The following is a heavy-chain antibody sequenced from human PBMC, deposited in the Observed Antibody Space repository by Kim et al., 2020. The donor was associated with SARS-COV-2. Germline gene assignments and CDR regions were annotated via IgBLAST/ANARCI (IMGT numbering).Heavy chain of an antibody. D-gene: IGHD3-10*01. Sequence: SVKGRFTIFRDNADNSLYLQMSSVTVEDTAVYYCARARYYGSGSSDAFDMWGQGTMVTVSS. V-gene: IGHV3-21*01. J-gene: IGHJ3*02. CDR3: ARARYYGSGSSDAFDM.